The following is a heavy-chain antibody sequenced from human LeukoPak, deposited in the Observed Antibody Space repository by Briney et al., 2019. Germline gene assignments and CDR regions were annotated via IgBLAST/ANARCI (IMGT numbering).Heavy chain of an antibody. CDR3: ARGPLLWFRELYFDY. V-gene: IGHV4-4*07. Sequence: PSETLSLTCTVAGASISSYYWSWIRQPAGKGLEWIGRIYTSGSTNYNPSLKSRVTMSVDTSKNQFSLKLSSVTAADTAVYYCARGPLLWFRELYFDYWGQGTLVTVSS. D-gene: IGHD3-10*01. CDR2: IYTSGST. J-gene: IGHJ4*02. CDR1: GASISSYY.